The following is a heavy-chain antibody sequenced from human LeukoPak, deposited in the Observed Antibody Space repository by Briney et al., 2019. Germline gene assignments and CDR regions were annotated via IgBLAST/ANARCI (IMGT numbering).Heavy chain of an antibody. V-gene: IGHV3-23*01. J-gene: IGHJ4*02. Sequence: PGGSLRLSCAASGFTFSSYAMSWVRQAPGKGLEWVSAISGSGGSTYYADSVKGRFTISRDNAKNSLYLQMNSLRAEDTAVYYCARGLYNRNYWGQGTLVTVSS. CDR2: ISGSGGST. D-gene: IGHD1-14*01. CDR1: GFTFSSYA. CDR3: ARGLYNRNY.